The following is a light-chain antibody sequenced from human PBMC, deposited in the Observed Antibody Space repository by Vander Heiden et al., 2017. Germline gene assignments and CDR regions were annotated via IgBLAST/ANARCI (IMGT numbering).Light chain of an antibody. CDR2: AAS. J-gene: IGKJ3*01. CDR1: QSISSY. Sequence: DIQMTQSPSSLSASVGDRVTITCRASQSISSYLNWYQQKPGKAPKLLIYAASSLQSGVPSRFSGSGSGTDFTLTIISLQPADFATYYCQQSYSTPFTFGPGTKVDIK. CDR3: QQSYSTPFT. V-gene: IGKV1-39*01.